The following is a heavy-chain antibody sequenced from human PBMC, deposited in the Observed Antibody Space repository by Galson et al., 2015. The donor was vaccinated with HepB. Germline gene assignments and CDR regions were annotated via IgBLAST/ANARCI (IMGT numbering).Heavy chain of an antibody. V-gene: IGHV7-4-1*02. CDR3: ATAPQWELLAN. D-gene: IGHD1-26*01. J-gene: IGHJ4*02. CDR1: GYSFPRYA. Sequence: SVKVSCKASGYSFPRYAITWVRQAPGQGLEWMGWINTNTGNPTYAQGFTGRFVFSLDTSISTAYLQISSLKAEDTAIYYCATAPQWELLANWGQGTLGSVSS. CDR2: INTNTGNP.